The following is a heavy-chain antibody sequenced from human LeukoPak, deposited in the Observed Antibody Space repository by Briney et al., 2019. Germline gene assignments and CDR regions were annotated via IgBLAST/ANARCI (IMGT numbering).Heavy chain of an antibody. V-gene: IGHV4-39*07. CDR1: GGSISSSNYF. J-gene: IGHJ4*02. CDR3: AGNYYGSGSYYSEDRY. CDR2: IYYTGTT. Sequence: SETLSLTCTVSGGSISSSNYFWGWIRQPPGKGLEWIGTIYYTGTTYYNSSLKSRVTISVDTSKKQFSLKLSSVTAADTAVYYCAGNYYGSGSYYSEDRYWGQGTLVTVSS. D-gene: IGHD3-10*01.